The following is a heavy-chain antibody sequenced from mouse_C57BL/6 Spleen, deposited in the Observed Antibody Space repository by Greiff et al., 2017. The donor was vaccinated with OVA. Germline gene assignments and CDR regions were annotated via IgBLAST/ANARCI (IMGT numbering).Heavy chain of an antibody. J-gene: IGHJ2*01. CDR2: IDPANGNT. D-gene: IGHD2-2*01. CDR1: GFNIKNTY. V-gene: IGHV14-3*01. CDR3: AREGLVYYFDY. Sequence: EVQLQQSVAELVRPGASVKLSCTASGFNIKNTYLPWVKQRPEQGLEWIGRIDPANGNTKYAPKFQGKATITADTSSNTAYLQLSSLTSEDTAIYYCAREGLVYYFDYWGQGTTLTVSS.